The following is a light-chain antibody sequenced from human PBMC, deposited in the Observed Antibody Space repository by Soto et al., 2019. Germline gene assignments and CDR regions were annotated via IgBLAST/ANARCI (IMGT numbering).Light chain of an antibody. CDR1: SRDVAPYNY. CDR2: EVS. V-gene: IGLV2-14*01. CDR3: SSYRKSNTLV. Sequence: QSVLTQPASVSGSPGQSITISCTGTSRDVAPYNYVSWYQQHPGKAPKLIIYEVSHRPSGVSTRFSGSKSGNTASLTISGLQAEDEAEYYCSSYRKSNTLVFGPGTKLTVL. J-gene: IGLJ1*01.